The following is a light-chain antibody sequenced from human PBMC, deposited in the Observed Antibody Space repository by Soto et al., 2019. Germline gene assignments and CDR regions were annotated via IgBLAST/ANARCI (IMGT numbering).Light chain of an antibody. CDR3: HHRGNGIT. Sequence: PGDTATLSCGASQSVSSSXAWXXQXPXXXPXXLIYDASSRATGIPARFSGSGSGTDFTLTISSLEPEDFAVYYCHHRGNGITFGQGTRLEI. V-gene: IGKV3-11*01. J-gene: IGKJ5*01. CDR1: QSVSSS. CDR2: DAS.